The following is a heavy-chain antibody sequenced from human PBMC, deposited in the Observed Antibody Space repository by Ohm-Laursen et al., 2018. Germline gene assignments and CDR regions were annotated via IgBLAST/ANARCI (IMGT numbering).Heavy chain of an antibody. D-gene: IGHD5-18*01. CDR1: GFSLSTRGVG. CDR3: AHRQWGQLRHAFDI. V-gene: IGHV2-5*02. J-gene: IGHJ3*02. Sequence: PTQTLTLTCTFSGFSLSTRGVGVGWIRQPPGKALDWLAVIYWDGDKRYSPSLESRLTISKYTSKNQVVLTMTNMDPVDTATYYCAHRQWGQLRHAFDIWGQGTMVTVSS. CDR2: IYWDGDK.